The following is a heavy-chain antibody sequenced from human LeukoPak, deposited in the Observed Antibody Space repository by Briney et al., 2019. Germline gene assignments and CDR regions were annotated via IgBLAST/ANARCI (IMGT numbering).Heavy chain of an antibody. D-gene: IGHD4-17*01. CDR2: ISAYNGNT. J-gene: IGHJ4*02. V-gene: IGHV1-18*01. CDR3: ARDWDDYGDYSFYY. Sequence: ASVKVSCKASGYTFTSYGISWVRQAPGQGLEWMGWISAYNGNTNYAQKLQGRVTMTTDTSTSTAYMELRSLRSDDTAMYYCARDWDDYGDYSFYYWGQGTLVTVSS. CDR1: GYTFTSYG.